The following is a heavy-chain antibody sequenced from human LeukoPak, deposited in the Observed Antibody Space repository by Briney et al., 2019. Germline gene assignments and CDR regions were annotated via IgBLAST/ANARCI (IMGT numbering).Heavy chain of an antibody. CDR3: ARESKQLVLDY. D-gene: IGHD6-13*01. Sequence: ASVKVSCKASGYTFTGYYMHWVRQAPGQGLEWMGWISAYNGNTNYAQKLQGRVTMTTDTSTSTAYMELRSLRSDDTAVYYCARESKQLVLDYWGQGTLVTVSS. CDR1: GYTFTGYY. CDR2: ISAYNGNT. J-gene: IGHJ4*02. V-gene: IGHV1-18*04.